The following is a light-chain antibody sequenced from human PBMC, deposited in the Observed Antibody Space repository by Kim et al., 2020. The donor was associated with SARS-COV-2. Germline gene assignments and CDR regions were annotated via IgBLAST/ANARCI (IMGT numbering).Light chain of an antibody. Sequence: QSALTQPASVSGTPGQSITISCTGTSSDVGTYNYVSWYQQHPGKAPKLIIYDVTNRPSGVSDRFSGSKSGNTASLTISGLQPEDEADFYCSSYTTINTLVFGGGTQLTVL. J-gene: IGLJ3*02. V-gene: IGLV2-14*03. CDR3: SSYTTINTLV. CDR2: DVT. CDR1: SSDVGTYNY.